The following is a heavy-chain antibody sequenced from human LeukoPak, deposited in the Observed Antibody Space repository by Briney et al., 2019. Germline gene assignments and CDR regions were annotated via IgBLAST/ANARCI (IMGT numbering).Heavy chain of an antibody. D-gene: IGHD6-6*01. CDR1: GGSINNYY. CDR2: IYDSGST. Sequence: PSETLSLTCAVSGGSINNYYWSWIRQPPGKGLEWIGYIYDSGSTNYNPSLKSRVTISLDTSKNQFSLKLSSVTAADTAIYYCARDFSSSSTVYYYYYMDVWGKGTTVTVSS. J-gene: IGHJ6*03. V-gene: IGHV4-59*12. CDR3: ARDFSSSSTVYYYYYMDV.